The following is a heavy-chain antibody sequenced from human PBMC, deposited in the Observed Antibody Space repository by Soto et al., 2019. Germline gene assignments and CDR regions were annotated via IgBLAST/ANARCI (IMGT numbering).Heavy chain of an antibody. Sequence: QVQLVQSGAEVKKPGSSVKVSCKASGGTFSSYAISWVRQAPGQGLEWMGGFIPIFGAADYAQNFQGRVTIAADEPTSTAYMQLSSLRSEDTAVYYCASPRDDYYYNGMDVWGQGTTVTVS. V-gene: IGHV1-69*12. CDR3: ASPRDDYYYNGMDV. CDR2: FIPIFGAA. CDR1: GGTFSSYA. J-gene: IGHJ6*02. D-gene: IGHD3-10*01.